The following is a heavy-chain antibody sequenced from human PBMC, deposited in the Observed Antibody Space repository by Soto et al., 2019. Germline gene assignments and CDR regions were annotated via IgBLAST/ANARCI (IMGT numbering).Heavy chain of an antibody. CDR2: IDWDDDK. CDR3: ARTQGIAVAGPTFDY. J-gene: IGHJ4*02. V-gene: IGHV2-70*01. D-gene: IGHD6-19*01. Sequence: SGPTLVNPTHTLTLTCTFSGFSLSTSGMCVSWIRQPPGKALEWLALIDWDDDKYYSTSLKTRLTISKDTSKNQVVLTMTNMDPVDTATSYCARTQGIAVAGPTFDYWGQGTLVTVSS. CDR1: GFSLSTSGMC.